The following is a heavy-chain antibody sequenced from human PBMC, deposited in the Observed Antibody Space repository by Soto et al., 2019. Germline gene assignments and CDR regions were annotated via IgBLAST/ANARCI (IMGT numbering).Heavy chain of an antibody. Sequence: GGSLLLSCAASGFTFSSYSMNWVRQAPGKGLEWVSSISSSSSYIYYADSVKGRFTISRDNAKNSLYLQMNSLRAEDTAVYDCARGRSIADVDDWGQGTLVTVSS. J-gene: IGHJ4*02. CDR3: ARGRSIADVDD. CDR1: GFTFSSYS. V-gene: IGHV3-21*01. CDR2: ISSSSSYI. D-gene: IGHD6-6*01.